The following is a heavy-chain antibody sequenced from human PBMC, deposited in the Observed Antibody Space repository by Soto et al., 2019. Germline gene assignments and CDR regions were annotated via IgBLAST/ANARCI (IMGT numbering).Heavy chain of an antibody. D-gene: IGHD3-10*01. Sequence: LSLTCAVSGGPISSSKWLRCVRQPPVKGLEWIGAISHSGSTNYNPCRKCRVTVSVHKSKYKFSLTLSSVTAADPAVYFCSSPGSGSHYFDYWGQGALVTVSS. CDR2: ISHSGST. V-gene: IGHV4-4*01. CDR3: SSPGSGSHYFDY. J-gene: IGHJ4*02. CDR1: GGPISSSKW.